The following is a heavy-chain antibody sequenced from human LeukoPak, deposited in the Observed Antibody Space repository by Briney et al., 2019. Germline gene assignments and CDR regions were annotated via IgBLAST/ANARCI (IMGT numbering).Heavy chain of an antibody. V-gene: IGHV3-23*01. CDR3: AKEIAAIGYGIDV. D-gene: IGHD6-13*01. CDR1: GFTFSYYA. CDR2: ISGSRGDT. Sequence: GGSLRLSCAASGFTFSYYAMSWVRQAPGKGLEWVSGISGSRGDTYYADSVEGRFTISRDNSKSTVFLHMNSLRGEDTAVYFCAKEIAAIGYGIDVWGPGATVSVSS. J-gene: IGHJ6*02.